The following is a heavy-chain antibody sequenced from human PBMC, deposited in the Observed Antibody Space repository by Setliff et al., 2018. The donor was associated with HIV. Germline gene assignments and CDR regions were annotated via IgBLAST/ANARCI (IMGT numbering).Heavy chain of an antibody. D-gene: IGHD1-26*01. CDR1: GYTFTDYN. V-gene: IGHV1-2*02. J-gene: IGHJ6*03. CDR2: INPNSGGT. CDR3: ARVPTRGYSGTYNNHYYMDV. Sequence: GASVKVSCKASGYTFTDYNIHWVRQAPGQGPEWMGWINPNSGGTTYARKFQGRVTMTRDTSSTTAYMELARLRSGDTAVYYCARVPTRGYSGTYNNHYYMDVWGTGTTVTVSS.